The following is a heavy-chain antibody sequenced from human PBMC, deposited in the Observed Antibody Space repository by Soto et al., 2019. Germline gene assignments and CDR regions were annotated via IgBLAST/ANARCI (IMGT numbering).Heavy chain of an antibody. V-gene: IGHV4-39*01. Sequence: SETLSLTCTVSGGTIRSSSYYWGWIRQPPGKGLEWIGSIYFSGTTYYNPSLKSRVTISVDTSKNQFSLKLNSVTAADTAVYYCARGDFRSGSYYNPTPTWFDPWGQGILVTVTS. J-gene: IGHJ5*02. CDR1: GGTIRSSSYY. D-gene: IGHD3-10*01. CDR2: IYFSGTT. CDR3: ARGDFRSGSYYNPTPTWFDP.